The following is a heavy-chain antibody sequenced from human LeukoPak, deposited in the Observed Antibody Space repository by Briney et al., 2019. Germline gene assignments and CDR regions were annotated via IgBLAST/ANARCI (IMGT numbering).Heavy chain of an antibody. V-gene: IGHV3-74*01. CDR3: AREHPYSSSWNIYYYYGMDV. CDR2: ISPDGSQT. CDR1: GFSLSNYW. D-gene: IGHD6-13*01. J-gene: IGHJ6*02. Sequence: GGSLRLSCAPSGFSLSNYWMHWVRQAPGKGLMWVSQISPDGSQTFYADSVKGRFTISRDNAKNTLYLQMNSLRAEDTAVYYCAREHPYSSSWNIYYYYGMDVWGRGTTVTVSS.